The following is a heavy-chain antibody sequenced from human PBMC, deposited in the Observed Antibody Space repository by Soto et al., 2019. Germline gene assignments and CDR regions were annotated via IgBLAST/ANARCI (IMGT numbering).Heavy chain of an antibody. J-gene: IGHJ4*02. V-gene: IGHV1-3*01. Sequence: QVQLVQSGAEVKKPGASVKVSCKASGYTFTSYAMHWVRQAPGQRLEWMGWINAGNGNTKYSQKFQGRVTITRDTSASTGYMELSSLRSEETAVYYCARSSGYYYVDCWGQGTLVTVSS. CDR1: GYTFTSYA. D-gene: IGHD3-22*01. CDR2: INAGNGNT. CDR3: ARSSGYYYVDC.